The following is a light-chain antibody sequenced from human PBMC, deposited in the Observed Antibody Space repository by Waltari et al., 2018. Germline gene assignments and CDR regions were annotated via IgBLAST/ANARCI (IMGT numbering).Light chain of an antibody. CDR3: MQATPWPYS. CDR2: KVS. CDR1: QSLVFSDGNTY. V-gene: IGKV2-30*01. J-gene: IGKJ2*03. Sequence: DVVMTQSPLSLPVTLGQPASISCRSSQSLVFSDGNTYLNWFQQRPGQSPRRLIYKVSNRDSGVPDRFSGSGSGTDFTLKISRVEAEDVGLYYCMQATPWPYSFGQGTKLEIK.